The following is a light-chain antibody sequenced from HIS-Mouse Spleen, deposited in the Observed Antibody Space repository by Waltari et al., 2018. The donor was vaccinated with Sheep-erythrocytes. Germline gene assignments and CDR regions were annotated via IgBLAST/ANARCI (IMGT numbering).Light chain of an antibody. Sequence: QSALTQPASVSVSPGQSITISCTGTSRDGGSYNVVSWYQQHPGKAPQLMIYEGSKRPSGVSNRFSGSKSGNTASLTISGLQAEDEADYYCCSYAGSSTPWVFGGGTKLTVL. CDR2: EGS. CDR3: CSYAGSSTPWV. CDR1: SRDGGSYNV. J-gene: IGLJ3*02. V-gene: IGLV2-23*01.